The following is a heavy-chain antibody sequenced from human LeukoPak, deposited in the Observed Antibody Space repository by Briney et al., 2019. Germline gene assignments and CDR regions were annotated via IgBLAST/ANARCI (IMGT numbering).Heavy chain of an antibody. V-gene: IGHV4-39*01. Sequence: PSETLSLTCTVSGGSISSSSYYWGWIRQPPGKGLEWIGSIYYSGSTYYNPSLKSRVTISVDTSKNQFSLKLSSVTAADTAVYYCASEDDNWNYNDYWGQGTLVTVSS. D-gene: IGHD1-20*01. J-gene: IGHJ4*02. CDR1: GGSISSSSYY. CDR2: IYYSGST. CDR3: ASEDDNWNYNDY.